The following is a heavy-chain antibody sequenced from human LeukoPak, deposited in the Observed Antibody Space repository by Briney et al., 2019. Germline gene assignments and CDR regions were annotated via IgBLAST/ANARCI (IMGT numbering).Heavy chain of an antibody. Sequence: PSETLSLTCTVSGGSISSYYWSWIRQPPGKGLEWIGYIYYSGSTNYNPSLKSRVTISVDTSKNQFSLKLSSVTAADTAVYYCARGQWLPRWIDYWGQGTLVTVSS. CDR3: ARGQWLPRWIDY. CDR1: GGSISSYY. CDR2: IYYSGST. D-gene: IGHD6-19*01. J-gene: IGHJ4*02. V-gene: IGHV4-59*01.